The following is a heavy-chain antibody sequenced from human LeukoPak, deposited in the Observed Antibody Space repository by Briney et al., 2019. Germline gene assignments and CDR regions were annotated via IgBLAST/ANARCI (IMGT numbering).Heavy chain of an antibody. J-gene: IGHJ4*02. Sequence: SETLSLTCTGSGGSSSSYFWSWIRQPPGKGLEWIGYIYYSGSTNYNPSLKSRVTISVDTSKNQFSLKLNSVTAADTAVYYCASGNNYFDYWGQGTLVTVAS. V-gene: IGHV4-59*01. D-gene: IGHD1/OR15-1a*01. CDR2: IYYSGST. CDR1: GGSSSSYF. CDR3: ASGNNYFDY.